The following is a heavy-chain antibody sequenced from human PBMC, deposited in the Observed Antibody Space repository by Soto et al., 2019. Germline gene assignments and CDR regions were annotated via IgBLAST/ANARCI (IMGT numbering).Heavy chain of an antibody. D-gene: IGHD2-8*02. V-gene: IGHV3-53*02. CDR1: GFSVSHNY. J-gene: IGHJ3*01. CDR3: ARDTENTGGGLDV. Sequence: EVQVVETGGGLIQPGGSLRLSCAVSGFSVSHNYMTWVRQAPGKGLDWVSVIYRDGRPYYANSVKGRFTLSRDTSKNMVYLQMNRLRVEDTVVYYGARDTENTGGGLDVWGQGAMVTVSS. CDR2: IYRDGRP.